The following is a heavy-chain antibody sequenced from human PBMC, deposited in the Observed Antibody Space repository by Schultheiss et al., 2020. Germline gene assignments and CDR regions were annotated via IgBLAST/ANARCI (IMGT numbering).Heavy chain of an antibody. CDR1: GFTFSSYG. CDR3: AKAYSGYDFFDN. CDR2: ISYDGSNK. D-gene: IGHD5-12*01. J-gene: IGHJ4*02. Sequence: GGSLRLSCAASGFTFSSYGMHWVRQAPGKGLEWVAVISYDGSNKYYADSVKGRFTISRDNSENTLSLQMDSLRVEDTALYYCAKAYSGYDFFDNWGRGTLVNVSS. V-gene: IGHV3-30*18.